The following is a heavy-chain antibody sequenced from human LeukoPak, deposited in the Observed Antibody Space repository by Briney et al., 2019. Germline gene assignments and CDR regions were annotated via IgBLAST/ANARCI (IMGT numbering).Heavy chain of an antibody. CDR1: GGSISSYC. Sequence: SETLSLTCTVSGGSISSYCWTWIRQPPGKGLEWVGYIYYSGSTNYNPSLKSRVTISVDTSKNQLSLNLSSVTAADTAVYYCARLRSSSWLLIDYWGQGTLVTVSS. V-gene: IGHV4-59*08. J-gene: IGHJ4*02. D-gene: IGHD6-13*01. CDR3: ARLRSSSWLLIDY. CDR2: IYYSGST.